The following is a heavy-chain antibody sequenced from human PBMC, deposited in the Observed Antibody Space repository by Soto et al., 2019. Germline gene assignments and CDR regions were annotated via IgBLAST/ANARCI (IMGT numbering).Heavy chain of an antibody. Sequence: ASVKVSCKVSGYTLTELSMHWVRQAPGKGLEWMGGFDPEDGKTNYAQKFQGRVTITADESTSTAYMELSSLRSEDTAVYYCARDTLGIDDYWGQGTLVTSPQ. V-gene: IGHV1-24*01. CDR1: GYTLTELS. CDR3: ARDTLGIDDY. CDR2: FDPEDGKT. D-gene: IGHD3-16*01. J-gene: IGHJ4*02.